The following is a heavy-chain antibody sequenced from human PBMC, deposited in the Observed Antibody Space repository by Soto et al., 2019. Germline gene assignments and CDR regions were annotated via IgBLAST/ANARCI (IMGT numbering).Heavy chain of an antibody. Sequence: QVQLVQSGAEVKKPGASVKVSCKASGYTFTGYYMHWVRQAPGQGLEWMGWINPNSGGTNYAQKFQGWVTMNWDTAISTAYMELSRLRSDDTAVYYCARGWGLLLNSGYDLDDAFAIWGQGTMVTVSS. CDR1: GYTFTGYY. J-gene: IGHJ3*02. CDR3: ARGWGLLLNSGYDLDDAFAI. D-gene: IGHD5-12*01. V-gene: IGHV1-2*04. CDR2: INPNSGGT.